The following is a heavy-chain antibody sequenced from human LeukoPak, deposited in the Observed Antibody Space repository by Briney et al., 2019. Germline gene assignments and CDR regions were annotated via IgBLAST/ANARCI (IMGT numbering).Heavy chain of an antibody. V-gene: IGHV3-48*01. CDR3: ASRAGGVYGSAEIDY. CDR1: GFTFSSYS. CDR2: ITTTSNTI. J-gene: IGHJ4*02. D-gene: IGHD3-10*01. Sequence: PGGSLRLSCAASGFTFSSYSMNWVRQAPGKGLEWVSYITTTSNTIYYADSVKGRFTISRDNAKNSLYLQMNSLRAEDAAVYYCASRAGGVYGSAEIDYWGQGTLVTVSS.